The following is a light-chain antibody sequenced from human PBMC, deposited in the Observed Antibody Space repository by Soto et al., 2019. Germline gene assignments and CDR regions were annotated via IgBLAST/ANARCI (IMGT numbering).Light chain of an antibody. Sequence: EIVLTQSPGILSLSPGERGTLSCRASQSVSSSYSAWYQQRPGQAPRLLIYGASSRATGIPDRFSGSGSGTDFTLTISRREPEDFAVYYCQQYGSSPPYTFGQGTKLEIK. CDR1: QSVSSSY. V-gene: IGKV3-20*01. J-gene: IGKJ2*01. CDR2: GAS. CDR3: QQYGSSPPYT.